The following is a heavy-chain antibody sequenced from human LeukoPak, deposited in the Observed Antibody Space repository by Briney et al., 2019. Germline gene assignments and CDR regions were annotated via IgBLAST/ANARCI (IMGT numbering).Heavy chain of an antibody. Sequence: GGSLRLSCAASGFTFSSYAMTWVRQAPGKGLEWVGRIKSKTNGGTTDYAAPVKGRFTISRDDSKNTLYLQMNSLKTEDTAVYYCTTRTTRYYYDNTAYFDAFDIWGQGTMVTVSS. CDR3: TTRTTRYYYDNTAYFDAFDI. J-gene: IGHJ3*02. CDR2: IKSKTNGGTT. V-gene: IGHV3-15*01. D-gene: IGHD3-22*01. CDR1: GFTFSSYA.